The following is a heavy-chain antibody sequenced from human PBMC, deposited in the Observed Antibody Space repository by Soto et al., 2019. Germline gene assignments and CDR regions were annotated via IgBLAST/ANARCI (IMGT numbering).Heavy chain of an antibody. CDR2: IYYSGST. CDR3: ARSDCSGGSCYSDY. D-gene: IGHD2-15*01. Sequence: SETLSLTCTVSGGSISSGDYYWSWIRQPPGKGLEWIGYIYYSGSTYYNPSLKSRVTISVDTSKNQFSLRLSSVTAADTAVYYCARSDCSGGSCYSDYWGQGTLVT. V-gene: IGHV4-30-4*01. CDR1: GGSISSGDYY. J-gene: IGHJ4*02.